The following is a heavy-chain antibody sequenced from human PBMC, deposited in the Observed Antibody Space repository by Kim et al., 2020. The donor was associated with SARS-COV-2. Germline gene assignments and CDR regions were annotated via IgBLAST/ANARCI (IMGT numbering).Heavy chain of an antibody. D-gene: IGHD2-15*01. J-gene: IGHJ4*02. V-gene: IGHV4-39*07. CDR1: GGSVSSSCYY. CDR2: NTYSGST. Sequence: SETLSLTCTVSGGSVSSSCYYWGWLRQSPGQGLEWIGSNTYSGSTYYNPSLKSRVTISVDTSKNQFSLKVTSVIAADTAVYYCARETVGYSSGKPFDDWGQGILVTVSS. CDR3: ARETVGYSSGKPFDD.